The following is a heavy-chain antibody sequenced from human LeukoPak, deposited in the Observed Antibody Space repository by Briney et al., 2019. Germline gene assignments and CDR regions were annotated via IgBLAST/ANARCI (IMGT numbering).Heavy chain of an antibody. CDR1: GVTFSGYS. J-gene: IGHJ4*02. CDR2: ISVSSSSI. D-gene: IGHD2-15*01. V-gene: IGHV3-21*01. CDR3: ARGAYCSGGSCLFDY. Sequence: PGGSLRLSCAASGVTFSGYSVNWVRRAPGKGLEWVSSISVSSSSISYADSVRGRFTISRDNAKSSLYLQMNSLRAEDTAVYYCARGAYCSGGSCLFDYWGQGTLVTVSS.